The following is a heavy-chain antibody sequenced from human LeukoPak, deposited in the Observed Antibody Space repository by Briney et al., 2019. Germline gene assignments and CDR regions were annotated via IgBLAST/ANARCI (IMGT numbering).Heavy chain of an antibody. Sequence: GGSLRLSCAASGFTFSSYAMHWVRQAPGKGLEWVASISYDGSNKYYADSVKGRFTVSRDNSKNTLYLQMNSLGAEDTAVYYCARDRGSSGWYDFDYWGQGTLVTVSS. D-gene: IGHD6-19*01. V-gene: IGHV3-30-3*01. J-gene: IGHJ4*02. CDR3: ARDRGSSGWYDFDY. CDR1: GFTFSSYA. CDR2: ISYDGSNK.